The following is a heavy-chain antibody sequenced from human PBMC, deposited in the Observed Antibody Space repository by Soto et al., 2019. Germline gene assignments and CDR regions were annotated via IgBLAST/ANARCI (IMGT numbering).Heavy chain of an antibody. J-gene: IGHJ2*01. D-gene: IGHD2-15*01. Sequence: CTGSGGILRPYCMHWCRQAPGKGLEWVALIWSDVSHTYYADSVKGRFTISRDNPENTLFLHMKSPRADDTAVYYFSIAGVPRSLLAFPGHRTFD. CDR3: SIAGVPRSLLAFPGHRTFD. CDR1: GGILRPYC. V-gene: IGHV3-33*01. CDR2: IWSDVSHT.